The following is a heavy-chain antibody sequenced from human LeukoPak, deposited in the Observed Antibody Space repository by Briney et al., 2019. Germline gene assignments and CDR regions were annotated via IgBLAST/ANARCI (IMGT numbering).Heavy chain of an antibody. D-gene: IGHD3-22*01. CDR2: IYHSGST. CDR3: ARQVRDSSPGLYFDY. CDR1: GYSISSGYY. Sequence: PSETLSLTCTVSGYSISSGYYWGWIRQPPGKGLEWIGSIYHSGSTYYNPSLKSRVTISVDTSKNQFSLKLRSVTAADTAVYYCARQVRDSSPGLYFDYWGQGTLVTVSS. V-gene: IGHV4-38-2*02. J-gene: IGHJ4*02.